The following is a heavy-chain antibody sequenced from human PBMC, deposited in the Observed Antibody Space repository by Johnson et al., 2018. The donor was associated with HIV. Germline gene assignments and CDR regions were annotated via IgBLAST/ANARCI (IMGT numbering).Heavy chain of an antibody. Sequence: VQLVESGGGLVQPGGSLRLSCEASGFIVSSYWMSWVRQAPGKGLEWVANIKQDGSEKYYVDSVKGRFPISRDNAKNSLYLQMNSLRAEDTAVYYCAKDGPYSSGIDAFDIWGQGTMVTVSS. V-gene: IGHV3-7*01. J-gene: IGHJ3*02. CDR1: GFIVSSYW. CDR3: AKDGPYSSGIDAFDI. CDR2: IKQDGSEK. D-gene: IGHD6-19*01.